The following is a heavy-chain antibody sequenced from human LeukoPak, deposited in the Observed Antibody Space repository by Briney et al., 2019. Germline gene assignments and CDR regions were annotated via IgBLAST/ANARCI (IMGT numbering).Heavy chain of an antibody. Sequence: SETLSLTCAVYGGSFSDYYWGWIRQPPGKGLEWIGEINHSGSTNYNPSLKSRVNISVDTSKNQFSLKLSSVTAADTAVYYCARGRGRSMTTVVIINYYGMDVWGQGTTVTVSS. CDR1: GGSFSDYY. D-gene: IGHD4-23*01. V-gene: IGHV4-34*01. J-gene: IGHJ6*02. CDR2: INHSGST. CDR3: ARGRGRSMTTVVIINYYGMDV.